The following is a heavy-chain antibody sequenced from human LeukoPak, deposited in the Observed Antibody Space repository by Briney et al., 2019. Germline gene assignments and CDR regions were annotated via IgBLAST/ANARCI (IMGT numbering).Heavy chain of an antibody. J-gene: IGHJ6*03. CDR3: ARIYSSYYYYMDV. V-gene: IGHV1-2*02. D-gene: IGHD3-22*01. CDR2: INPNSGGT. Sequence: ASVKVSCKASGYTFTGYYMHWVRQAPGQGLEWMGWINPNSGGTNYAQKFQGRVTMTRNTSISTAYMELSSLRSEDTAVYYCARIYSSYYYYMDVWGKGTTVTISS. CDR1: GYTFTGYY.